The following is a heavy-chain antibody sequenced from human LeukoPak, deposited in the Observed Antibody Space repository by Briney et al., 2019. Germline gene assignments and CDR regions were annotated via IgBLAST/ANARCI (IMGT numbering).Heavy chain of an antibody. J-gene: IGHJ4*02. V-gene: IGHV4-34*01. D-gene: IGHD3-22*01. CDR3: ARVPHYCDSSGESDY. Sequence: KTSETLSLTCAVYGGSFNGYYWSWIRQPPGKGLEWIGEINHSGSTNYNPSLKSRVTISVDTSKNQFSLKLSSVTAADTAVYYCARVPHYCDSSGESDYWGQGTLVTVSS. CDR1: GGSFNGYY. CDR2: INHSGST.